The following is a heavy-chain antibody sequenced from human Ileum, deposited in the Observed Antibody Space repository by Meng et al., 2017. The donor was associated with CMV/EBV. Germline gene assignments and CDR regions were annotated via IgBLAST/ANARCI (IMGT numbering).Heavy chain of an antibody. CDR1: GGSFSGYY. CDR2: INHSGST. D-gene: IGHD6-13*01. Sequence: SGGSFSGYYWSWIRQPPGKGLEWIGEINHSGSTNYNPSLKSRVTISVDTSKNQFSLKLSSVTAADTAVYYCARGGAAAGRGWYNWFDPWGQGTLVTVSS. J-gene: IGHJ5*02. V-gene: IGHV4-34*01. CDR3: ARGGAAAGRGWYNWFDP.